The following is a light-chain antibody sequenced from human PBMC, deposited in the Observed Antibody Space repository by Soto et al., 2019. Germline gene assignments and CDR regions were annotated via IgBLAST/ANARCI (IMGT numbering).Light chain of an antibody. CDR3: QQYGSSGT. CDR1: QSVSNNY. Sequence: EIVLTQSPGTLSLSPGERATLSCRASQSVSNNYLAWYQQKPGHAPRLPIYGASNRATGIPDRFSGSGSGKDFTLTIIALEPDHFADYYCQQYGSSGTFGQGSKVEI. CDR2: GAS. V-gene: IGKV3-20*01. J-gene: IGKJ1*01.